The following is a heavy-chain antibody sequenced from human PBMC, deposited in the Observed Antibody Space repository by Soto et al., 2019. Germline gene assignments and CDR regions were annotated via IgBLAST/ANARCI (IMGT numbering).Heavy chain of an antibody. CDR3: ARRSGLGYCSGGSCYSPYYYYGMDV. J-gene: IGHJ6*02. Sequence: GASVKVSCKASGYTFTSYAMHWLRQAPGQRLEWMGWINAGNGNTKYSQKFQGRVTITRDTSASTAYMELSSLRSEDTAVYYCARRSGLGYCSGGSCYSPYYYYGMDVWGQGTTVTVSS. CDR2: INAGNGNT. CDR1: GYTFTSYA. D-gene: IGHD2-15*01. V-gene: IGHV1-3*01.